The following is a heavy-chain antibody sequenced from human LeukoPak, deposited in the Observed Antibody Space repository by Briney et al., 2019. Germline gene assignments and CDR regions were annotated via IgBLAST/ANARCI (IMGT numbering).Heavy chain of an antibody. Sequence: ASVKVSCKASGGTFSSHGLSWVRQAPGQGLEWMGGIIPIFGTTNYAQNFQGRVTITMDESTSTAYMELRSLRSDDTAVYYCARGLGVPYYDSSGYYADYWGQGTLVTVSS. J-gene: IGHJ4*02. CDR3: ARGLGVPYYDSSGYYADY. CDR2: IIPIFGTT. D-gene: IGHD3-22*01. V-gene: IGHV1-69*05. CDR1: GGTFSSHG.